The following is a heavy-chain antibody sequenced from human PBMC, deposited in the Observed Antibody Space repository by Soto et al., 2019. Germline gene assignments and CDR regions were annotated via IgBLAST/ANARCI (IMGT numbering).Heavy chain of an antibody. Sequence: HPGGSLRLSCVASRFSFNTFAMSWVRQAPGKGLEWVSSINAGGGNTYYADSVKGRFTVSRDNSKNTLHLQMDTLRAEDTAIYYCAQAPYPDFSPAHYYHLDYWGQGTQVTVSS. V-gene: IGHV3-23*01. CDR1: RFSFNTFA. D-gene: IGHD3-22*01. CDR2: INAGGGNT. J-gene: IGHJ4*02. CDR3: AQAPYPDFSPAHYYHLDY.